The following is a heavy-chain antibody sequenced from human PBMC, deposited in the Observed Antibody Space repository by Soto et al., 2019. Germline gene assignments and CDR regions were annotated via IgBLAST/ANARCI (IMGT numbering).Heavy chain of an antibody. CDR1: GFTLSSCW. CDR3: ARDTPTVGVDY. J-gene: IGHJ4*02. CDR2: INGDGSDT. Sequence: EVQLVESGGGLVQPGGALRLSCAASGFTLSSCWMHWVRQAPGKGRMWVSHINGDGSDTSYADSVKGRFTISRDNAKNTVYLPMNSLRVEATAVYYCARDTPTVGVDYWGQGTLVTVSS. D-gene: IGHD4-4*01. V-gene: IGHV3-74*01.